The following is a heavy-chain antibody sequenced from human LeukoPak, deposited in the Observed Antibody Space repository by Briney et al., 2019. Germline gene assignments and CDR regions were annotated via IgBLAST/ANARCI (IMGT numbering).Heavy chain of an antibody. Sequence: PGGSLRLSCAASGFTFSSYSMNWVRPAPGKGLEWVSSTSSSSSYIYYADSVKGRFTISRDNAKNSLYLQMNSLRVEDRAVYYCARGWDSSGWDDYCYMDVWGKGTTVTVS. D-gene: IGHD6-19*01. V-gene: IGHV3-21*01. CDR2: TSSSSSYI. J-gene: IGHJ6*03. CDR3: ARGWDSSGWDDYCYMDV. CDR1: GFTFSSYS.